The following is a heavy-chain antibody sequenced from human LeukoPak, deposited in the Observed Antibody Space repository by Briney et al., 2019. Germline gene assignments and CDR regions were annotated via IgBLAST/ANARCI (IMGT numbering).Heavy chain of an antibody. V-gene: IGHV3-21*04. J-gene: IGHJ6*03. Sequence: GGSLRLSCAASGFTFSSYSMNWVRQAPGKGLEWVSSISSSSSYIYYADSVKGRFTISRDNAKNSLYLQMNSLRSEDTAVYYCARAERSRGPALKWELLRSNYYYYMDVWGKGTTVTISS. D-gene: IGHD1-26*01. CDR1: GFTFSSYS. CDR2: ISSSSSYI. CDR3: ARAERSRGPALKWELLRSNYYYYMDV.